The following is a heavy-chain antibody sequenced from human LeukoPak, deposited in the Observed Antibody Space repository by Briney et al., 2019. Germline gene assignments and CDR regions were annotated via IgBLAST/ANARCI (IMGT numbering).Heavy chain of an antibody. CDR3: ARGLAAAGPYYYYYYMDV. CDR1: GGSISSYY. J-gene: IGHJ6*03. D-gene: IGHD6-13*01. Sequence: SETLSLTCTVSGGSISSYYWSWIRQPPGKGLEWIGYIYTSGSTNYNPSLKSRVTISVDTSKNQFSLKLSSVTAADTAVYYWARGLAAAGPYYYYYYMDVWGKGTTVTVSS. V-gene: IGHV4-4*09. CDR2: IYTSGST.